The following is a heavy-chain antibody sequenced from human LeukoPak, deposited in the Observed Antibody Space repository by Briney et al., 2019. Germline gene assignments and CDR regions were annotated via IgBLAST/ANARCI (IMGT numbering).Heavy chain of an antibody. V-gene: IGHV1-69*13. J-gene: IGHJ4*02. Sequence: SVKVSCKASGGTFSSYAISWVRQAPGQGLEWMGGIVPIFGTANYAQKFQGRVTITANESTSTAYMELSSLRSEDTAVYYCARDQYYYDSSGYYTQYYFDYWGQGTLVTVSS. CDR3: ARDQYYYDSSGYYTQYYFDY. CDR1: GGTFSSYA. CDR2: IVPIFGTA. D-gene: IGHD3-22*01.